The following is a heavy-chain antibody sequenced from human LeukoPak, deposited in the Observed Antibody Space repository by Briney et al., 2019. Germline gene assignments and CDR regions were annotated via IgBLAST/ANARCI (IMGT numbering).Heavy chain of an antibody. CDR1: GYTFTSYA. J-gene: IGHJ6*02. Sequence: ASVKVSCKASGYTFTSYAMNWVRQAPGQGLEWMGWTNTNTGNPTYAQGFTGRFVFSLDTSVSTAYLQISSLKAEDTAVYYCARDIVVVPAAISGVYYYYYGMDVWGQGTTVTVSS. CDR2: TNTNTGNP. D-gene: IGHD2-2*01. CDR3: ARDIVVVPAAISGVYYYYYGMDV. V-gene: IGHV7-4-1*02.